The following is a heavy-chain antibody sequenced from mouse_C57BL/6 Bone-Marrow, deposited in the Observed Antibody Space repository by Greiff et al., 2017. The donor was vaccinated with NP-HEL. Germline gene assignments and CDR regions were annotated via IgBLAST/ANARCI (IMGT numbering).Heavy chain of an antibody. Sequence: QVQLKQSGAELARPGASVKLSCKASGYTFTSYGISWVKQRTGQGLEWIGEIYPRSGNTYYNEKFKGKATLTADKSSSTAYMELRSLTSEDSAVYFCAATVVAYYFDYWGQGTTLTVSS. CDR3: AATVVAYYFDY. CDR1: GYTFTSYG. J-gene: IGHJ2*01. D-gene: IGHD1-1*01. V-gene: IGHV1-81*01. CDR2: IYPRSGNT.